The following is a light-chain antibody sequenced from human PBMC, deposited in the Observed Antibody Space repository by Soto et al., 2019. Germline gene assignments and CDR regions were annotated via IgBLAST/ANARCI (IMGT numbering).Light chain of an antibody. CDR2: GAS. V-gene: IGKV3-15*01. Sequence: EIVMTQSPPTLSVSPGERATLSCRASQSISRNLAWFQQKPGQAPTLLIFGASTRAAGIPARFSGSGSGTEFTLTISSLQSEDFAVYYCQQYNNWPFYTFGQGTKVDIK. CDR1: QSISRN. CDR3: QQYNNWPFYT. J-gene: IGKJ2*01.